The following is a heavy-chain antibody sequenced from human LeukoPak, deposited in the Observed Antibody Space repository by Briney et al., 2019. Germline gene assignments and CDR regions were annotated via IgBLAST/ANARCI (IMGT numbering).Heavy chain of an antibody. Sequence: SGGSWRLSCVVSGFTFSESWMSWVRQAPGKGLGWVASLNLDGSDKYYVDSVKGRFTISRDNAKNSLYLQMVSLRVEDTAVYYCAKGKRYPDYWGQGTLVTVSS. J-gene: IGHJ4*02. CDR2: LNLDGSDK. CDR1: GFTFSESW. V-gene: IGHV3-7*03. CDR3: AKGKRYPDY. D-gene: IGHD1-1*01.